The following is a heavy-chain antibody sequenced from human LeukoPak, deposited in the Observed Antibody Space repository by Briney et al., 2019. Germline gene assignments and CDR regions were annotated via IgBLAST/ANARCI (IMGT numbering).Heavy chain of an antibody. V-gene: IGHV4-39*01. J-gene: IGHJ5*02. D-gene: IGHD3-3*01. CDR1: GGSISSSSCY. CDR3: ARHQDRGNYDFWSGYYNHNWFDP. CDR2: IYYSGST. Sequence: SETLSLTCTVSGGSISSSSCYWGWIRQPPGKGLEWIGSIYYSGSTYYNPSLKSRVTISVDTSKNQFSLKLSSVTAADTAVYYCARHQDRGNYDFWSGYYNHNWFDPWGQGTLVTVSS.